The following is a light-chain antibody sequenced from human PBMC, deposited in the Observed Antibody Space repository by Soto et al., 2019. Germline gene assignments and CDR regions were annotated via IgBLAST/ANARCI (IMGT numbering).Light chain of an antibody. Sequence: EIVLTQSPGTLSLSPGERATLSCRASESVSHNYLAWYQQKPGQAPSLLIYGVSFRATGIPARFSGSGSGTDFSLTISRLEPEDFAVYYCQHYSYSRYFSFGPGTKVEVK. CDR3: QHYSYSRYFS. J-gene: IGKJ3*01. CDR1: ESVSHNY. CDR2: GVS. V-gene: IGKV3-20*01.